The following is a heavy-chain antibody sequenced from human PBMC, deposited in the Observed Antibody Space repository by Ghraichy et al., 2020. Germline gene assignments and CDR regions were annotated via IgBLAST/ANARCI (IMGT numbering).Heavy chain of an antibody. V-gene: IGHV4-4*02. Sequence: ESLNISCAVSGGSISTGNWWSWVRQPPGKGLEWIGEVFHSGDTNYNPSLKSRVTISVDKSKNQFSLKLTSVTAADTAVYYCARSITDWSGLALIAGGQGTLVTVSS. CDR3: ARSITDWSGLALIA. CDR1: GGSISTGNW. CDR2: VFHSGDT. J-gene: IGHJ4*02. D-gene: IGHD3-3*01.